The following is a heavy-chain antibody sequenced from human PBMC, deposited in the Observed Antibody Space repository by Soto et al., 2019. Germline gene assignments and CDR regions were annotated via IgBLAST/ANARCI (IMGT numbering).Heavy chain of an antibody. V-gene: IGHV3-23*01. CDR3: AKDRLSGSYHRYFDS. D-gene: IGHD1-26*01. CDR2: ISGRDGST. Sequence: GGSLRLSCAASGFTFSTYAMSWGLQAPWKGLEWVAAISGRDGSTYYADSVRGRFTISRDTFKNTLYLQMNSLRAEDTAVYFCAKDRLSGSYHRYFDSWGQGTLVTVSS. CDR1: GFTFSTYA. J-gene: IGHJ4*02.